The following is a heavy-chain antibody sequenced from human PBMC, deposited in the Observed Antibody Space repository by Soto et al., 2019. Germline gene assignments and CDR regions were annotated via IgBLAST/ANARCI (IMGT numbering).Heavy chain of an antibody. CDR3: ARLIAANKNYYYYVMDF. Sequence: SVKVSCKASGGTFSSYAISWVRQAPGQGLEWMGGIIPIFGTANYAQKFQGRVTITADESTSTAYMELSSLRSEDTAVYYCARLIAANKNYYYYVMDFWGQGTTVTVSS. V-gene: IGHV1-69*13. J-gene: IGHJ6*02. CDR1: GGTFSSYA. D-gene: IGHD6-6*01. CDR2: IIPIFGTA.